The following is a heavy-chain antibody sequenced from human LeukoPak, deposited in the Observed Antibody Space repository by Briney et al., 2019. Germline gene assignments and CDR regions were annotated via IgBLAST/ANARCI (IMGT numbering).Heavy chain of an antibody. CDR2: IYYSGST. CDR1: GGSXXXYY. V-gene: IGHV4-59*01. J-gene: IGHJ6*03. D-gene: IGHD3-16*01. CDR3: GXXXXXKGAHYMDV. Sequence: XXXSGGSXXXYYWSWIRQPPGKGLEWIGYIYYSGSTNYNPSLKSRVTISVDTSKNQFSLKLSSVTAADTAVYYCGXXXXXKGAHYMDVWGKGTTVTISS.